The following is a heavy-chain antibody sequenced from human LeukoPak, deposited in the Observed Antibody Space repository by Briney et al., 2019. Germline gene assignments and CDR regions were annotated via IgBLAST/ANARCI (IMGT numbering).Heavy chain of an antibody. J-gene: IGHJ5*02. CDR1: GFTFSSYS. D-gene: IGHD3-16*01. Sequence: GGSQRLSCAASGFTFSSYSMNWVRQAPGKGLEWVSSISSSSSYIYYADSVKGRFTISRDNAKNSLYLQMNSLRAEDTAVYYCARLALRGGLVPWGQGTLVTVSS. CDR2: ISSSSSYI. CDR3: ARLALRGGLVP. V-gene: IGHV3-21*01.